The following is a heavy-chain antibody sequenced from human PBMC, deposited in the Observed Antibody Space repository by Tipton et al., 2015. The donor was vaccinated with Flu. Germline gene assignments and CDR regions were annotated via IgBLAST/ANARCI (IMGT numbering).Heavy chain of an antibody. J-gene: IGHJ4*02. CDR1: GFTFGDYS. CDR3: AKDAWSQGAVHPFFDY. D-gene: IGHD2-8*01. Sequence: SLRLSCTASGFTFGDYSMSWFRQAPGKGLEWVSGISSGADTIDYAGSVKGRFTVSRDNHKNTLYLQMNSLRAEDTAVYYCAKDAWSQGAVHPFFDYWGQGTLVTVSS. V-gene: IGHV3-23*01. CDR2: ISSGADTI.